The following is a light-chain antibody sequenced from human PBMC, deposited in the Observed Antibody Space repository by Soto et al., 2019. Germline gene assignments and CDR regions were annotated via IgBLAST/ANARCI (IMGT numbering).Light chain of an antibody. CDR1: QSVSSN. J-gene: IGKJ2*01. CDR2: GAS. Sequence: EIVMTQSPTTLSVSPGERATLSCRASQSVSSNLAWYQQRPGHAPRLLIFGASTRATGIPARFSGSGSGTEFTLTISSLQSEDFAVYYCQQYSNWPYTFGQGTQLEIK. CDR3: QQYSNWPYT. V-gene: IGKV3-15*01.